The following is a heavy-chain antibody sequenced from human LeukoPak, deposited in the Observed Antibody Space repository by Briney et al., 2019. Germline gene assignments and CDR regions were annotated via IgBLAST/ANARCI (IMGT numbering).Heavy chain of an antibody. D-gene: IGHD5-18*01. CDR3: ARENSGYSYGGEKYWYNGMDV. CDR2: INQDGSET. V-gene: IGHV3-7*01. CDR1: GFTFSSYW. J-gene: IGHJ6*02. Sequence: GGSLRLSCTASGFTFSSYWMSWVRQAPAKGLERVANINQDGSETYYVDSVKGRFTISRDNAKNSLYLQISSLRAEDTAVYYCARENSGYSYGGEKYWYNGMDVWGPGTTVTVSS.